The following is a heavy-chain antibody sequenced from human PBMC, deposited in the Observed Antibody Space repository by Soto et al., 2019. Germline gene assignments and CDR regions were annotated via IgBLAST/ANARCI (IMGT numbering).Heavy chain of an antibody. J-gene: IGHJ2*01. CDR2: INPSGGST. Sequence: ASVKVSCKASGYTFTSYYMVWVRQAPGQGVEWMGIINPSGGSTSYAQKFQGRVTMTRDTSTSTVYMELSSLRSEDTAVYYFASHLTGYWYFDLWGRGTLVTGSS. CDR1: GYTFTSYY. CDR3: ASHLTGYWYFDL. D-gene: IGHD7-27*01. V-gene: IGHV1-46*01.